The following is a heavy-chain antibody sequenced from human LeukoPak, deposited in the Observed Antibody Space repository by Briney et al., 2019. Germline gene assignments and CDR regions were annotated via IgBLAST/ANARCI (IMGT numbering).Heavy chain of an antibody. Sequence: SETLSLTCTVSGGSISSGSYYWSWIRQPAGKGLEWIGRIYTSGSTNYNPSLKSRVTISVDTSKNQFSLKLSSVAAADTAVYYCARGLMTSWFDPWGQGTLVTVSS. CDR1: GGSISSGSYY. V-gene: IGHV4-61*02. CDR2: IYTSGST. J-gene: IGHJ5*02. CDR3: ARGLMTSWFDP.